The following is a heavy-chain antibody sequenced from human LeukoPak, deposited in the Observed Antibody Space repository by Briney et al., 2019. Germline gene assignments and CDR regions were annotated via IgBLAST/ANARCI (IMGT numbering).Heavy chain of an antibody. D-gene: IGHD2-21*02. CDR2: ISVSGGNT. CDR3: VKDLGYCGGDCYSGFDY. V-gene: IGHV3-23*01. J-gene: IGHJ4*02. CDR1: GVTFSSYV. Sequence: GGSLRLSCAASGVTFSSYVMNWVRQAPGRGLEWVSGISVSGGNTYYADSVKGRFTISSHSSKSMLYLQMNSLRAEGTAVYYCVKDLGYCGGDCYSGFDYWGQGTLVTVSS.